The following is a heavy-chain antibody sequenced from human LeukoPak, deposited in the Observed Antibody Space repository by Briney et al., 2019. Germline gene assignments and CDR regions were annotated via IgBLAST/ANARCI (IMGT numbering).Heavy chain of an antibody. Sequence: GESLKISCKGSGYSFTSYWIGWVRQMAGKGLEWMGIIYPGDSDTRYSPSFQGQVTISADKSISTAYLQWSSLEASDTAMYYCASYYSSSRYDAFDIWGQGTMVTVSS. CDR2: IYPGDSDT. CDR1: GYSFTSYW. CDR3: ASYYSSSRYDAFDI. D-gene: IGHD6-13*01. V-gene: IGHV5-51*01. J-gene: IGHJ3*02.